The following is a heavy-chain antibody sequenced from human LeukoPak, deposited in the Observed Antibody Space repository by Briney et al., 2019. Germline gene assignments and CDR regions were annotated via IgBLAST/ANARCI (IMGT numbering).Heavy chain of an antibody. CDR1: GFTFSSYA. J-gene: IGHJ6*02. D-gene: IGHD5-18*01. CDR2: ISYDGTNK. Sequence: PGGSLRLSCAASGFTFSSYAMHWVRQAPGKGLEWVAVISYDGTNKYYADSVKGRFTTSRDNSKDTLYLQMNSLRAEDTAVYYCASLGTAMVSLYYYVMDVWGQGTTVTVSS. V-gene: IGHV3-30-3*01. CDR3: ASLGTAMVSLYYYVMDV.